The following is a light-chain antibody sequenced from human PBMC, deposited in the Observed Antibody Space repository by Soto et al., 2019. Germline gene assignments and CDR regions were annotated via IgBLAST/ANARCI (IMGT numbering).Light chain of an antibody. CDR3: QSYDRSLSGWV. J-gene: IGLJ3*02. V-gene: IGLV1-40*03. CDR1: NSNIGAGYD. CDR2: LNN. Sequence: QSVLTQPPSVSGAPGQRVTITCTGNNSNIGAGYDVHWYRQVPGEAPKVLIYLNNNRPSGVPDRFSGSKSAASAALAITGLQTEDEAQYFCQSYDRSLSGWVFGGGTKLTVL.